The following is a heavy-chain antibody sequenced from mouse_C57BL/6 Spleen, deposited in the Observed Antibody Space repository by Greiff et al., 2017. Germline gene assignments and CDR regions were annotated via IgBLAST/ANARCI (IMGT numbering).Heavy chain of an antibody. Sequence: QVQLQQSGPELVKPGASVKISCKASGYAFSSSWMNWVKQRPGKGLEWIGRIYPGDGDTNYNGKFKGKATLTADKSSSTAYMQLSSLTSEDSAVYLCARWITTVVATPYAMDYWGQGTSVTVSS. D-gene: IGHD1-1*01. CDR1: GYAFSSSW. CDR2: IYPGDGDT. V-gene: IGHV1-82*01. CDR3: ARWITTVVATPYAMDY. J-gene: IGHJ4*01.